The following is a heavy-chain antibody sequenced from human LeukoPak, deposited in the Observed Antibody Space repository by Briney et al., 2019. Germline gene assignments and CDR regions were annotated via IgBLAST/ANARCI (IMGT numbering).Heavy chain of an antibody. V-gene: IGHV1-2*04. CDR2: INPNSGGT. CDR1: GYTFTGYY. J-gene: IGHJ4*02. CDR3: AREAADTYSGYDY. Sequence: ASVKVSCKASGYTFTGYYMHWVQQAPGQGLEWMGWINPNSGGTNYAQKFQGWVTMTRDTSISTAYMELSRLRSDDTAVYYCAREAADTYSGYDYWGQGTLVTVSS. D-gene: IGHD5-12*01.